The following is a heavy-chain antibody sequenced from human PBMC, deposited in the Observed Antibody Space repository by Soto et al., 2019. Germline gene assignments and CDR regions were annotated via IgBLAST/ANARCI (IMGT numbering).Heavy chain of an antibody. CDR2: ISSSSSYI. CDR1: GFTFSSYS. D-gene: IGHD3-3*01. CDR3: ARGEIRFLEWLFGAFDI. J-gene: IGHJ3*02. V-gene: IGHV3-21*01. Sequence: GGSLRLSCAASGFTFSSYSMNWVRQAPGKGLEWVSSISSSSSYIYYADSVKGRFTISRDNAKNSLYLQMNSLRAEDTAVYYCARGEIRFLEWLFGAFDIWGQGTMVTVSS.